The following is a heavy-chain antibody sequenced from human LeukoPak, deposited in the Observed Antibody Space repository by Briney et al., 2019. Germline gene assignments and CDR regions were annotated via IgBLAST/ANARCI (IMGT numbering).Heavy chain of an antibody. J-gene: IGHJ4*02. CDR1: DYTFTSYG. CDR3: ARLQWELHGPFDY. Sequence: ASVKVSCTASDYTFTSYGISWVRQAPGQGLEWMGWISAYNGNTNYAQKFQGRVSMTTDTSTSTAYMELRSLRAEDTAVYYCARLQWELHGPFDYWGQGTLVTVSS. V-gene: IGHV1-18*01. CDR2: ISAYNGNT. D-gene: IGHD4-23*01.